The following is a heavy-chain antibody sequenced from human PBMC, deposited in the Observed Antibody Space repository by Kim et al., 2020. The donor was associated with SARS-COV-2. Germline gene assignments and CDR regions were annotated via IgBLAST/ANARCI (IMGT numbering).Heavy chain of an antibody. D-gene: IGHD3-22*01. J-gene: IGHJ4*02. CDR2: ISGSGGST. CDR3: AKGYPDYYDSSGYFDY. Sequence: GGSLRLSCAASGFTFSSYAMSWVRQAPGKGLEWVSAISGSGGSTYYADSVKGRFTISRDNSKNTLYLQMNSLRAEDTAVYYCAKGYPDYYDSSGYFDYWGQGTLVTVSS. CDR1: GFTFSSYA. V-gene: IGHV3-23*01.